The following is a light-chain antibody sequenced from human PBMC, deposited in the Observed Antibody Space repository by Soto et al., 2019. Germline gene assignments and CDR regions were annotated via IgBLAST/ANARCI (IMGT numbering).Light chain of an antibody. J-gene: IGKJ2*01. CDR1: QGIRND. V-gene: IGKV1-6*01. CDR3: LQDYNYPYT. Sequence: AIPMTQSPSSLSASVGDRVTITCRASQGIRNDLGWSQQKPGKAPKLLIYAASSLQSGVPSRFSGSGSGTDFTLTISSLQPEDFATYYCLQDYNYPYTFGQGTKLEIK. CDR2: AAS.